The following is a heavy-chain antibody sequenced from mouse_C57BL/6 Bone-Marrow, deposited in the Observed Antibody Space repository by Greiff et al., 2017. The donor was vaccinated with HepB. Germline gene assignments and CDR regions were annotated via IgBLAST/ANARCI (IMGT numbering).Heavy chain of an antibody. Sequence: VKLMESGPELVKPGASVKLSCKASGYTFTSYDINWVKQSPGQGLEWIGWIYPRDGSTKYNEKFKGKATLTVDTSSSTAYMELHSLTSEDSAVYFCAREFAYWGQGTLVTVSA. CDR3: AREFAY. CDR1: GYTFTSYD. CDR2: IYPRDGST. V-gene: IGHV1-85*01. J-gene: IGHJ3*01.